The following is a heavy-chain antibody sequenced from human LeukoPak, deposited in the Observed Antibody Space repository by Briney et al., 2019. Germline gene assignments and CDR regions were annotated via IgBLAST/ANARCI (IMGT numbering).Heavy chain of an antibody. V-gene: IGHV1-58*02. CDR1: GFTFTSSA. CDR2: IVVGSGNT. Sequence: GTSVKVSCKASGFTFTSSAMQWVRQARGQRLEWIGWIVVGSGNTNYAQKFQERVTITRDMSTSTAYMELSSLRSEDAVVYYCAATSVYYDFWSGYSGHYYYMDVWGKGTTVTVSS. J-gene: IGHJ6*03. D-gene: IGHD3-3*01. CDR3: AATSVYYDFWSGYSGHYYYMDV.